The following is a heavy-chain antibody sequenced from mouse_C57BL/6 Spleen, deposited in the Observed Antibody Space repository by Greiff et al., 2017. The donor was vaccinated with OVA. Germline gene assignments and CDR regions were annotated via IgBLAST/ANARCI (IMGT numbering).Heavy chain of an antibody. V-gene: IGHV1-61*01. D-gene: IGHD1-1*01. J-gene: IGHJ4*01. CDR3: ARWYYGSSHAMGD. CDR2: IYPSDSET. CDR1: GYTFTSYW. Sequence: QVQLQQPGAELVRPGSSVKLSCKASGYTFTSYWMDWVKQRPGQGLEWIGNIYPSDSETHYNQKFKDKATLTVDKSSSTAYMQLSSLTSEDSEVYDWARWYYGSSHAMGDWGQGTSVTVSS.